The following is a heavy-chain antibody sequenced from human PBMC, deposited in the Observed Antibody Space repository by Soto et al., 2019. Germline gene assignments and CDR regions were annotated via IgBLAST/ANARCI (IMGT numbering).Heavy chain of an antibody. CDR1: GFSFSNYW. Sequence: PGGSLRLSCVASGFSFSNYWMTWVRQAPGQGLEWVANIRQDGGEESYVDSVKGRFTVSRDNAKNLLYLLMNSPRAEDTAVYYCGRWRNVDNTWTLDYWGRGTLVTVSS. D-gene: IGHD1-1*01. J-gene: IGHJ4*02. V-gene: IGHV3-7*05. CDR2: IRQDGGEE. CDR3: GRWRNVDNTWTLDY.